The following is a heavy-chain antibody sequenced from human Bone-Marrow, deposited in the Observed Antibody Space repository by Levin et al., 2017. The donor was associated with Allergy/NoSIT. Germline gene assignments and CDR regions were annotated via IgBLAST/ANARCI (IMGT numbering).Heavy chain of an antibody. Sequence: AGGSLRLSCTASGFTISSYGVHWVRQVPGKGLEWVALIRFNKGNTYHADSLKGRFTISSDSSKNTVFLQMNSLSDEDTGIYYCARDRTYCSSGSCYSYDYFYGMDAWGQGTTVTVSS. J-gene: IGHJ6*02. V-gene: IGHV3-30*02. CDR1: GFTISSYG. D-gene: IGHD2-15*01. CDR2: IRFNKGNT. CDR3: ARDRTYCSSGSCYSYDYFYGMDA.